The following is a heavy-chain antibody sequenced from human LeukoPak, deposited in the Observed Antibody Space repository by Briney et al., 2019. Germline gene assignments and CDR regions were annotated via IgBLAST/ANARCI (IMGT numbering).Heavy chain of an antibody. V-gene: IGHV1-69*13. CDR2: IIPIFGTA. D-gene: IGHD6-6*01. Sequence: GASVKVSCKASGGTFSSYAISWVRQAPGQGLEWMGRIIPIFGTANYAQKFQGRVTITADESTSTAYMELSSLRSEDTAVYYCARGPARSIAARCFFDYWGQGTLVTVSS. CDR1: GGTFSSYA. CDR3: ARGPARSIAARCFFDY. J-gene: IGHJ4*02.